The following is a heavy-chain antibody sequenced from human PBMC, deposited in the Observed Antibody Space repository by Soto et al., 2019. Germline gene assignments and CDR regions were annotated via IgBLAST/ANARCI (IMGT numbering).Heavy chain of an antibody. V-gene: IGHV3-23*01. CDR1: GFTFSSYA. D-gene: IGHD2-2*01. J-gene: IGHJ6*02. CDR2: ISGSGGST. Sequence: PGGSLRLSCAASGFTFSSYAMSWVRQAPGKGLEWVSAISGSGGSTYYADSVKGRFTISRDNSKNTLYLQMNSLRAEDTAVYYCAKKRGYCSSTSCYFYGMDVWGQGTTVTV. CDR3: AKKRGYCSSTSCYFYGMDV.